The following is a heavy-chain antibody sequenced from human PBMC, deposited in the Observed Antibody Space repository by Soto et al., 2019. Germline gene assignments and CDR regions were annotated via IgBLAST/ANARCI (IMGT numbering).Heavy chain of an antibody. CDR1: GYSISSGHY. Sequence: KPSETLSLTCAVSGYSISSGHYWGWIRQPPGKGLEWIGSMSRSGSTYYNPSLKSRVTISVHTSQNQFSLNLTSVTAADTAVYYCARGGGSYYRQDYFDYWGQGSLVTVSS. D-gene: IGHD1-26*01. V-gene: IGHV4-38-2*01. J-gene: IGHJ4*02. CDR2: MSRSGST. CDR3: ARGGGSYYRQDYFDY.